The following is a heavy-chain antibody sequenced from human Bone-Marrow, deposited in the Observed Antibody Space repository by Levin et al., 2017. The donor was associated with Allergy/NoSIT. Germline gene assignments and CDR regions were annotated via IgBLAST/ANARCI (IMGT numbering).Heavy chain of an antibody. J-gene: IGHJ3*02. V-gene: IGHV1-69*04. D-gene: IGHD3-9*01. CDR1: GGSFSNYG. CDR2: IIPILGLT. CDR3: ARAAFRDFLTGSDAFDM. Sequence: KISCKASGGSFSNYGVNWVRQAPGQGLEWMGRIIPILGLTNYAQNFQGRVTISADKSTNTAYMELSSLRSEDSAVYYCARAAFRDFLTGSDAFDMWGQGTMVTVSS.